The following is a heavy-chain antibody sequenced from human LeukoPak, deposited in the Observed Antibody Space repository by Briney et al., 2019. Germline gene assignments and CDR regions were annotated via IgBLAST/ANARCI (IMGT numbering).Heavy chain of an antibody. J-gene: IGHJ4*01. CDR1: GNSISSGDNY. CDR2: IYTSGST. CDR3: AKSGGYGLIDY. V-gene: IGHV4-61*02. Sequence: PSETLSLTCTVSGNSISSGDNYWSWIRQPAGKGLEWIGRIYTSGSTYYNSSLKSRVTISIDTSKNQVSLKMSSVTAADTAVYYCAKSGGYGLIDYWGQGTLVTVSS. D-gene: IGHD6-25*01.